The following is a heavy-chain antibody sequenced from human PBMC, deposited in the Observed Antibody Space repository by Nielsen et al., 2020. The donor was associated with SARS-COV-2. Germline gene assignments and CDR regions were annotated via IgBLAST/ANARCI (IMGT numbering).Heavy chain of an antibody. Sequence: SETLSLTCVISGDSVFSNSVAWNWIRQSPSRGLEWLGRIYYRSKWFYEYSSSVRSRITIDPDTSKNHFSLHLNSVTSEDTAMYYCTRDPGYYHGMDVWGQGTTVIVSS. V-gene: IGHV6-1*01. CDR3: TRDPGYYHGMDV. CDR1: GDSVFSNSVA. J-gene: IGHJ6*02. CDR2: IYYRSKWFY.